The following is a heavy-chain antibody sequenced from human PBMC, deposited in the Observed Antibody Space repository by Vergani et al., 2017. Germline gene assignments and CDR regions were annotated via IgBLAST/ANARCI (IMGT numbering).Heavy chain of an antibody. CDR2: IIPILGIA. CDR1: GGTFSSYA. D-gene: IGHD6-13*01. Sequence: QVQLVQSGAEVKKPGASVKVSCKASGGTFSSYAISWVRQAPGQGLEWMGRIIPILGIANYAQKLQGRVTMTTDTSTSTAYMELRSLRSDDTAVYYCARDYPQIDTSSIYYFDYWGQGTLVTVSS. J-gene: IGHJ4*02. V-gene: IGHV1-69*04. CDR3: ARDYPQIDTSSIYYFDY.